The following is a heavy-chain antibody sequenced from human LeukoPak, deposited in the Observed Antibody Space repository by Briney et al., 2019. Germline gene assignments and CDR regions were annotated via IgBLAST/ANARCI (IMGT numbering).Heavy chain of an antibody. D-gene: IGHD6-13*01. CDR1: GFTFSDFY. CDR2: ISSSGSTT. J-gene: IGHJ4*02. V-gene: IGHV3-11*04. Sequence: PGGSLRLSCAASGFTFSDFYMSWIRQAPGKGLEWVSYISSSGSTTYYADSVKGRVTISRDNAKNSVDLQLNRLRAEDTAVYYCARRSSWYDYWGQGTLVTVSS. CDR3: ARRSSWYDY.